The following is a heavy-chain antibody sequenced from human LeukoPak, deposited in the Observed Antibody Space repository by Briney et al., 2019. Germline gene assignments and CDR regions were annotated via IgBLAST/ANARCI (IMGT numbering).Heavy chain of an antibody. D-gene: IGHD6-19*01. Sequence: GASVKVSCKVSGYTLTEISMHWVRQAPGKGLEWMGGFDPEDGETIYAQKFQGRVTMTEDTSTATAYMEVNSLRSEDTAVYYCTTTKETGGWWGGHYFDYGGQGTLVTVSS. CDR1: GYTLTEIS. V-gene: IGHV1-24*01. J-gene: IGHJ4*02. CDR3: TTTKETGGWWGGHYFDY. CDR2: FDPEDGET.